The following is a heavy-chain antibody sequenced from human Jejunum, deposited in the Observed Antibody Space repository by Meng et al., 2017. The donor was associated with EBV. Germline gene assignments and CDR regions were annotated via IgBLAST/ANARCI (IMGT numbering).Heavy chain of an antibody. D-gene: IGHD3-10*01. CDR2: INHGGGA. J-gene: IGHJ5*02. CDR1: GGSFSDYY. V-gene: IGHV4-34*01. CDR3: ARLGGYASGTYYPIDP. Sequence: QVPPPPWGAGLLKPSETLSLTCAVYGGSFSDYYWTWIRQPPGKGLEWIGEINHGGGAIYNPSLKSRVTISVDTSKNQFSLKLSSVTAADTAVYYCARLGGYASGTYYPIDPWGQGTLVTVSS.